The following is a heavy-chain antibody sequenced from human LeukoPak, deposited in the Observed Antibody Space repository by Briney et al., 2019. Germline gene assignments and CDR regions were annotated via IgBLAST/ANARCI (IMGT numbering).Heavy chain of an antibody. D-gene: IGHD6-19*01. J-gene: IGHJ5*02. V-gene: IGHV4-59*11. CDR2: IYYIGST. CDR1: GCSISSHY. CDR3: ARVRLPEYSSGWSGFDP. Sequence: PSETLSLTCTVSGCSISSHYWSWIRQPPGKGLERIGYIYYIGSTNNNPSLNSRVTISVDTSKNQFSLKLSSMTAADTAVYYCARVRLPEYSSGWSGFDPWGQGTLVTVSS.